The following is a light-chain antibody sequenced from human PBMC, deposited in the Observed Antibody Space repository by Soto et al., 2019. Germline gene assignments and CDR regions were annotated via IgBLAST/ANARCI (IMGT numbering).Light chain of an antibody. V-gene: IGKV1-8*01. Sequence: AIRMTQSPSSRSSSTGDRVTITCRASQGISSYLAWYQQKPGKAPKLLIYAASSLQSGVPSRFSGSESGTEFTLTINSLKPDDFATDYCQQYDTYWTFGQGTKVDIK. CDR1: QGISSY. CDR2: AAS. J-gene: IGKJ1*01. CDR3: QQYDTYWT.